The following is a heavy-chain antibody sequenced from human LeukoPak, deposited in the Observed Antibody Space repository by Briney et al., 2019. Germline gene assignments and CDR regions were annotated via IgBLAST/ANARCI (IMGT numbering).Heavy chain of an antibody. D-gene: IGHD2-21*02. CDR3: ARDRGGGDIIFDY. Sequence: GGSLRLSCAASGFTFSSYEMNWVRQAPGKGLEWVSYISSSGSTIYYADSVRGRFTISRDNAKNSLYLQMTSLGAEDTAVYYCARDRGGGDIIFDYWGQGTLVTVSS. V-gene: IGHV3-48*03. J-gene: IGHJ4*02. CDR2: ISSSGSTI. CDR1: GFTFSSYE.